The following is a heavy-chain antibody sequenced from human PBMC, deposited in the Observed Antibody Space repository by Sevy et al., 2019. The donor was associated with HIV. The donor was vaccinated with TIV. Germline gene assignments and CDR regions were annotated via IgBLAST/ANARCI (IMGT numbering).Heavy chain of an antibody. CDR3: ARDLEFYDYGDYGPAFRPDY. V-gene: IGHV3-33*01. J-gene: IGHJ4*02. CDR1: GFTFSTYG. Sequence: GESLKISCAASGFTFSTYGMHWVRQAPGKGLEWVAVIWFDGSNTYYADPVKGRFTISGDIAQNTLHLQMNSLRAEDTVVYYGARDLEFYDYGDYGPAFRPDYWGQGTLVTVSS. D-gene: IGHD4-17*01. CDR2: IWFDGSNT.